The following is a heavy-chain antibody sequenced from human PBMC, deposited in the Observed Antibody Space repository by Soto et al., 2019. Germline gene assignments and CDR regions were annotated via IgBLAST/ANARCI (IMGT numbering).Heavy chain of an antibody. V-gene: IGHV3-64*01. D-gene: IGHD2-21*01. Sequence: PGGSRRLSCAASGFTFSTYAMHWVRQAPGKGLEYVSGITSNGDNTYYENSVKGRFTISRDNSKNTLYLQMGSLRAEDMAVYYCARGTGLYCGGDCYPLDYWGQGTLVTVSS. J-gene: IGHJ4*02. CDR3: ARGTGLYCGGDCYPLDY. CDR2: ITSNGDNT. CDR1: GFTFSTYA.